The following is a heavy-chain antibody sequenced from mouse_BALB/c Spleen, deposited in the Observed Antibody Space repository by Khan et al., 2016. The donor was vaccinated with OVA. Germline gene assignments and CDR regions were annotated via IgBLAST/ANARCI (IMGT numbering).Heavy chain of an antibody. V-gene: IGHV1-20*02. CDR3: ARKHGSAFDY. D-gene: IGHD1-1*01. CDR1: GYSFTGYF. Sequence: VQLQQSGPELVKPGASVKISCKASGYSFTGYFMNWVMQSHGKSLEWIGRINPHIGETFYNQKFKGKATLTVDESSSTAHIELRSLASEDSAVYSCARKHGSAFDYWGQGTTLTVSS. J-gene: IGHJ2*01. CDR2: INPHIGET.